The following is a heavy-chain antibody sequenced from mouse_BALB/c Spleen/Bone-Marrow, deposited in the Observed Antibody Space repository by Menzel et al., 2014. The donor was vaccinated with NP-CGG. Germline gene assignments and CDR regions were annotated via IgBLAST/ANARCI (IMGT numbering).Heavy chain of an antibody. CDR1: GYTFTSYW. Sequence: QVQLQQPGAELVKPGASAKLSCKASGYTFTSYWMHWVKQRPGQGLEWIGEIDPSDSYTNYNQKFKGKATLTVDKSSSTAYMQLSSLTSEDSAVYYCATARATSYAMDYWGQGTSVTVSS. V-gene: IGHV1-69*02. D-gene: IGHD3-1*01. CDR2: IDPSDSYT. J-gene: IGHJ4*01. CDR3: ATARATSYAMDY.